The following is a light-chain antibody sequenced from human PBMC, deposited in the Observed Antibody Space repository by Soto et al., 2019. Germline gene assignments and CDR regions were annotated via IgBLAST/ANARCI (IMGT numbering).Light chain of an antibody. J-gene: IGLJ3*02. CDR2: GNR. CDR1: SSNIGTNS. Sequence: QSVLTQPPSASGTPGQRATMSCSGSSSNIGTNSVNWYQQLPGTAPKLLIYGNRNRPSGVPDRFSGSKSGTSASLAITGLQAEDEADYYCQSYDSSLSGVFGGGTKLTVL. CDR3: QSYDSSLSGV. V-gene: IGLV1-40*01.